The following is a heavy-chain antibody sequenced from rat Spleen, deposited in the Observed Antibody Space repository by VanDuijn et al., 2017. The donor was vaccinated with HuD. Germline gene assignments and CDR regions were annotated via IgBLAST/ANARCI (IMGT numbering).Heavy chain of an antibody. Sequence: EVQLVESDGGLVQPGRSLKLSCAASGFTFSDYYMAWVRQAPTKGLEWIASISTGGGNTYYRDSVKGRFTISRDNAKNTQYLQMDSLRSEDTATYYCAKWGSGDYWGQGVMVTVSS. J-gene: IGHJ2*01. D-gene: IGHD1-7*01. CDR1: GFTFSDYY. V-gene: IGHV5S13*01. CDR2: ISTGGGNT. CDR3: AKWGSGDY.